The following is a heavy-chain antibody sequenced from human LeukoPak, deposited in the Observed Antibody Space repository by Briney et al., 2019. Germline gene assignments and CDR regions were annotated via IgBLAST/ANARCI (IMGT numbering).Heavy chain of an antibody. V-gene: IGHV4-39*07. J-gene: IGHJ4*02. CDR3: ARETGTAWGDY. Sequence: SETLSLTCAVSGGSVTSDRYYWGWIRQPPGKGLEWIGSIYYSGSTYYNPSLKSRVTISVDTSKNQFSLKLSSVTAADTAVYYCARETGTAWGDYWGQGTLVTVSS. CDR1: GGSVTSDRYY. CDR2: IYYSGST. D-gene: IGHD3-16*01.